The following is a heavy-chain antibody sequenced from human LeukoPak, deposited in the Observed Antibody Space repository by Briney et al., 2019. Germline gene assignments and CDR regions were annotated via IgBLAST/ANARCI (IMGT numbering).Heavy chain of an antibody. V-gene: IGHV3-23*01. D-gene: IGHD3-10*01. CDR2: ISGSGGST. CDR3: AKEELWFGELNNYFDY. Sequence: GGSLRLSCVASGLTFSSYWMSWVRQAPGKGLEWVSAISGSGGSTYYADSVKGRFTISRDNSKNTLYLQMNSLRAEDTAVYYCAKEELWFGELNNYFDYWGQGTLVTVSS. J-gene: IGHJ4*02. CDR1: GLTFSSYW.